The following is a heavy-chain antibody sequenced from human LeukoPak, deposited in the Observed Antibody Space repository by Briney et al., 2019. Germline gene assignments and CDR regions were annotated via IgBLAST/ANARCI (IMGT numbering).Heavy chain of an antibody. V-gene: IGHV4-61*01. J-gene: IGHJ5*02. D-gene: IGHD2-15*01. Sequence: SETLSLTCTVSGGSVSSGSYYWSWIRQPPGKGLEWIGYIYYSGSTNCNPSLKSRVTISVDTSKNQFSLKLSSVTAADTAVYHCAARHCSGGRCYFDPWGQGTLVTVSS. CDR2: IYYSGST. CDR3: AARHCSGGRCYFDP. CDR1: GGSVSSGSYY.